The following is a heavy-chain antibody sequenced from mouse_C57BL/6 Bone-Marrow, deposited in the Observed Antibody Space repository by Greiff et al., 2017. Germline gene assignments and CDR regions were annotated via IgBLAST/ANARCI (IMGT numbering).Heavy chain of an antibody. CDR3: ARDPTTTVVARYAMDY. Sequence: EVQGVESGGGLVKPGGSLKLSCAASGFTFSSYAMSWVRQTPEKRLEWVATISDGGSYTYYPDNVKGRFTISRDNAKNNLYLQMSHLKSEDTAMYYCARDPTTTVVARYAMDYWGQGTSVTVSS. D-gene: IGHD1-1*01. J-gene: IGHJ4*01. CDR1: GFTFSSYA. V-gene: IGHV5-4*01. CDR2: ISDGGSYT.